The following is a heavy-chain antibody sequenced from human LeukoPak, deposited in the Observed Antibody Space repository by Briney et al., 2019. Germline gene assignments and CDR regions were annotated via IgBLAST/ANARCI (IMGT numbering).Heavy chain of an antibody. CDR1: GYTFTSYD. Sequence: GASVKVSCKASGYTFTSYDINWVRQATGQGLEWMGWMNPNSGNTGYAQKFQGRVTITRNTSISTAYMELSSLRSEDTAVYYCARRITMVRGGSWFDPWGQGTPVTVSS. D-gene: IGHD3-10*01. CDR3: ARRITMVRGGSWFDP. J-gene: IGHJ5*02. CDR2: MNPNSGNT. V-gene: IGHV1-8*03.